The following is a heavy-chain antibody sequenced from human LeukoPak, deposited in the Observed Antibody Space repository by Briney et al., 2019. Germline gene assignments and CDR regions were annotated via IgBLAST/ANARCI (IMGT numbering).Heavy chain of an antibody. D-gene: IGHD3-22*01. Sequence: SETLALTCTVSGGSFSSYYWRWIRQPPGKGLEWIGYIYHSGCTNYNPSLKSRATISVDTSKNQFSLKQSSVTAADTAVYYCARRNYDVHWYFDLWGRGTRVSVSS. J-gene: IGHJ2*01. CDR3: ARRNYDVHWYFDL. CDR2: IYHSGCT. CDR1: GGSFSSYY. V-gene: IGHV4-59*08.